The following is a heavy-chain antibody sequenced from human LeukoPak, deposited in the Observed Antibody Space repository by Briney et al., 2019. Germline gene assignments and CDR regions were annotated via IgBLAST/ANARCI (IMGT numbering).Heavy chain of an antibody. Sequence: GGSLRLSCAASGFTFSSYTMNWVRQAPGKGLEWVSSISSSSSYIYYADSVKGRFTISRDNAKNSLYLQMNSLRAEDTAVYYCAKAATRYCSSTSCYSSGYWGQGTLVTVSS. CDR2: ISSSSSYI. CDR3: AKAATRYCSSTSCYSSGY. CDR1: GFTFSSYT. D-gene: IGHD2-2*02. J-gene: IGHJ4*02. V-gene: IGHV3-21*04.